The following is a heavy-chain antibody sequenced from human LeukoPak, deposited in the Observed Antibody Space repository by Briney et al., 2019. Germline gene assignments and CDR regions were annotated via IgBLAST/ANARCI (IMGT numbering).Heavy chain of an antibody. D-gene: IGHD3-9*01. V-gene: IGHV4-59*08. Sequence: SENLSLTCTVSGGSISSYYWSWIRQPPGKGLEWIGYIYYSGSTNYNPSLKSRVTISVDTSKNQFSLKLSSVTAADTAVYYCARSTGFDWFLYGMDVWGQGTTVTVSS. J-gene: IGHJ6*02. CDR2: IYYSGST. CDR1: GGSISSYY. CDR3: ARSTGFDWFLYGMDV.